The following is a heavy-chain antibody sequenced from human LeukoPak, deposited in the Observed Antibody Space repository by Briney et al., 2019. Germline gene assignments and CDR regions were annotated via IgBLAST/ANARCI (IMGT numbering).Heavy chain of an antibody. V-gene: IGHV1-69*13. CDR3: ARAQAGNYDWPLDL. Sequence: SVKVPCKASGGTFSKYALSWVRQAPGQGLEWMGAIIPFLDTSNYPPKFQDRVTITADESTSTAYMDLSSLRSDDTAVYYCARAQAGNYDWPLDLWGQGTLVTVSS. J-gene: IGHJ5*02. CDR1: GGTFSKYA. CDR2: IIPFLDTS. D-gene: IGHD5-12*01.